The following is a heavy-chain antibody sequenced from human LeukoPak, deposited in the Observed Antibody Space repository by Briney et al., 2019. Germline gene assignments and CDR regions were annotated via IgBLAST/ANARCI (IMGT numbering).Heavy chain of an antibody. CDR2: INDDGSAT. J-gene: IGHJ4*02. CDR1: GFTFSNYW. Sequence: GGSLRLSCAASGFTFSNYWMHWVRQVPGKGLVWVSRINDDGSATFYADSVKGRFTISRDDAKNTLFLQINSLRAEDTAVYYCAREILAPGKTHDYWGQGTLVTVSS. CDR3: AREILAPGKTHDY. V-gene: IGHV3-74*01.